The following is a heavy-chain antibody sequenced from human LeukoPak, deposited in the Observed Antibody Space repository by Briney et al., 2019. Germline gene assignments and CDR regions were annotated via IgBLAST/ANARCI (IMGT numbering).Heavy chain of an antibody. D-gene: IGHD4-17*01. J-gene: IGHJ3*02. V-gene: IGHV4-59*11. CDR3: ARDLITVTKGFDI. CDR2: ISYIGST. Sequence: SETLSLTCAVSTDSFSSHYWSWIRQPPGKGLEWIAYISYIGSTNYNPSLKSRVTISIATSKNQFSLKLRSVTAAETAVYYCARDLITVTKGFDIWGQGTMVSVSS. CDR1: TDSFSSHY.